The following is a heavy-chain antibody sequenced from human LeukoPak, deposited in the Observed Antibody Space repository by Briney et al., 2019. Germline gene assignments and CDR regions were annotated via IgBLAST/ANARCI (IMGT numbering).Heavy chain of an antibody. CDR1: GYTFTSYY. J-gene: IGHJ4*02. Sequence: ASVKVSCKASGYTFTSYYMHWVRQAPGQGLEWMGIINPSGGSTSYAQKFQGRVTITRNTSITTAYMELSSLRSEDTAVYYCARGGFPAAGQDYWGQGTLVTVSS. V-gene: IGHV1-46*01. CDR2: INPSGGST. D-gene: IGHD6-13*01. CDR3: ARGGFPAAGQDY.